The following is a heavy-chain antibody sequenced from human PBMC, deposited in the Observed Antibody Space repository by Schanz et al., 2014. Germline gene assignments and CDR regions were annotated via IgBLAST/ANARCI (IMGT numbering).Heavy chain of an antibody. CDR3: TRVTIAPGGHDLDV. J-gene: IGHJ6*02. CDR1: GFSVGNKY. D-gene: IGHD3-16*01. CDR2: TRNRANNYFT. Sequence: EVQLVESGGGLVQPGGSLRLSCAASGFSVGNKYMNWVRQAPGKGLEWVGRTRNRANNYFTEYAASVKGRFTISRDDSKNSLYLQMSSLKSEDTALYYCTRVTIAPGGHDLDVWGQGTTVTVSS. V-gene: IGHV3-72*01.